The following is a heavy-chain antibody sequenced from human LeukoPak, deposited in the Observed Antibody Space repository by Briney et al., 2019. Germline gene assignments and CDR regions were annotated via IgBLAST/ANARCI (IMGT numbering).Heavy chain of an antibody. CDR2: IYTSGST. J-gene: IGHJ6*03. Sequence: PSETLSLTCTVSGGSISSGSFFWSWIRQPAGKGLEWIGRIYTSGSTNYNPSLKSRVTISVDTSKNQFSLKLSSVTAADTAVYYCARGRREPWGWTMDVWGKGTTVTVSS. CDR3: ARGRREPWGWTMDV. D-gene: IGHD3-16*01. CDR1: GGSISSGSFF. V-gene: IGHV4-61*02.